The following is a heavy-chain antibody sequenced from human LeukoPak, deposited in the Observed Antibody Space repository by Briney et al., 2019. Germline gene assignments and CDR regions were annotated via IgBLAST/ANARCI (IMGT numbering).Heavy chain of an antibody. V-gene: IGHV3-23*01. J-gene: IGHJ6*02. CDR3: AKDRGDYFDSSGFAYYGLGV. Sequence: GGSLRLSCAASGFTFSSYAISWVRQAPGKGLEWVSSVSGSGDSTYYADSVKGRFTISRDNPMNTLSLQMNSLRAEDTAVYYCAKDRGDYFDSSGFAYYGLGVWGQGTTVTVSS. CDR2: VSGSGDST. D-gene: IGHD3-22*01. CDR1: GFTFSSYA.